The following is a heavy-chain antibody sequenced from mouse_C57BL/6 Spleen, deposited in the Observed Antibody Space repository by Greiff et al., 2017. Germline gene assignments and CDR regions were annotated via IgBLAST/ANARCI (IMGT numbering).Heavy chain of an antibody. J-gene: IGHJ3*01. V-gene: IGHV1-9*01. D-gene: IGHD2-5*01. Sequence: VQLQQSGAELMKPGASVTLSCKATGYTFTGYWVEWVKQRPGHGLEWIGAILPGSGSTHHNEKFKGKDTFTADTSSNTAYMQLSSLTTEDSAIYDCARSGSNYGFAYWGQGTLVTVSA. CDR3: ARSGSNYGFAY. CDR1: GYTFTGYW. CDR2: ILPGSGST.